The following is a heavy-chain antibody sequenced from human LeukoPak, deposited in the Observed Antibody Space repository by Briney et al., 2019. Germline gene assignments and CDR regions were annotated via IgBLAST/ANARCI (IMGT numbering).Heavy chain of an antibody. V-gene: IGHV1-69*05. CDR3: ARNRLGQRANNWFDP. CDR2: IIPIFGTA. CDR1: GGTFSSYA. Sequence: GASVKVSCKASGGTFSSYAISWVRQALGQGLEWMGGIIPIFGTANYAQKFQGRVTITTDESTSTAYMELSSLRSEDTAVYYCARNRLGQRANNWFDPWGQGTLVTVSS. J-gene: IGHJ5*02. D-gene: IGHD7-27*01.